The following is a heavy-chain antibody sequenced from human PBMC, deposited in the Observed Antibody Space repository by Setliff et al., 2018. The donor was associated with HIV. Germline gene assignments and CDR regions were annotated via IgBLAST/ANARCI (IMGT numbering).Heavy chain of an antibody. J-gene: IGHJ4*01. CDR1: GGSITSGSYY. D-gene: IGHD6-13*01. CDR3: ARDEGRATGSWWDQSASWYLDY. CDR2: IYSNGRT. V-gene: IGHV4-61*02. Sequence: KTSETLSLTCTVSGGSITSGSYYWSWIRQPAGKGLEWIGRIYSNGRTTHNPSPKSRVTLSVDTSENQFSLTVNSVTAADTAMYFCARDEGRATGSWWDQSASWYLDYWGHGILVTVSS.